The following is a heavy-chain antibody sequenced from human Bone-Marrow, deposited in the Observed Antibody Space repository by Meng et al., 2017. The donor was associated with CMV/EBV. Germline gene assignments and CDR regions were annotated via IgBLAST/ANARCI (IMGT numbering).Heavy chain of an antibody. V-gene: IGHV1-69*10. Sequence: SVQVSCKACGGTFSSYAISWVRQAPGQGLEWMGWIIPIPGIANYAQKFQGRVTITADKSTSTAYMELSSLRSEDTAVYYCARVYSSGWYYYYYGMDVWGQGTTVTVSS. CDR1: GGTFSSYA. J-gene: IGHJ6*02. CDR2: IIPIPGIA. CDR3: ARVYSSGWYYYYYGMDV. D-gene: IGHD6-19*01.